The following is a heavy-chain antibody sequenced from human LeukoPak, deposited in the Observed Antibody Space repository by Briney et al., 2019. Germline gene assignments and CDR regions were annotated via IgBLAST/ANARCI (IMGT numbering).Heavy chain of an antibody. CDR2: IYYSGST. J-gene: IGHJ6*02. Sequence: SETLSLTCTVSGGSISSYYWSWIRQPPGKGLEWIGYIYYSGSTNYNPSLESRVTISVDTSKNQFSLKLSSVTAADTAVYYCARTLTGYYPHYYYYGMDVWGQGTTVTVPS. CDR1: GGSISSYY. CDR3: ARTLTGYYPHYYYYGMDV. V-gene: IGHV4-59*01. D-gene: IGHD3-9*01.